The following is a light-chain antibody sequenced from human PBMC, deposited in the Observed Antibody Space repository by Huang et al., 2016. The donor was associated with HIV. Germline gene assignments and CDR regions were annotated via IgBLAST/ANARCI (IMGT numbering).Light chain of an antibody. CDR3: QQYGSWWT. CDR2: GAS. Sequence: EIVLTQSPGTLSLSPGERATLSCRASQSVSNNYLAWYQQKPGQAPRLLIYGASSRATGIPDRFSGSGSGTDFTLTISRLEPEDFAVYYCQQYGSWWTFGQGTKVEIK. CDR1: QSVSNNY. J-gene: IGKJ1*01. V-gene: IGKV3-20*01.